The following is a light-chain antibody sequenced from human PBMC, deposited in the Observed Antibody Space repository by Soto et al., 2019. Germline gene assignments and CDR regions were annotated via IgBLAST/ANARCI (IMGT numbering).Light chain of an antibody. CDR1: SGYIGSYNR. CDR3: SSYTNINTRACV. J-gene: IGLJ1*01. V-gene: IGLV2-14*01. CDR2: EVT. Sequence: QSALTQPASVSGSPGQSITLSCTGTSGYIGSYNRVSWYQQHPGKAPKLIIYEVTDRPSGVSNRFSGSKSGNTASLTISGLQAEEEAEYYCSSYTNINTRACVFGTGTKVTVL.